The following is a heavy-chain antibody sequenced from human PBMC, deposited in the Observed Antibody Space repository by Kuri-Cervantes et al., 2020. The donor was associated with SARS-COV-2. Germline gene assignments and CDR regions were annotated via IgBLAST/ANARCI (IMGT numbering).Heavy chain of an antibody. CDR2: VSYNGTTK. CDR1: GFTSSDFA. J-gene: IGHJ4*02. V-gene: IGHV3-30-3*02. Sequence: GGSLRLSCAASGFTSSDFAMHWVRQAPGKGLEWVAVVSYNGTTKHYADSVKGRFTTSRDNSKNTLYLQMTSLRAEDTAVYYCAKRSGSYFDYWGQGTLVTVSS. CDR3: AKRSGSYFDY. D-gene: IGHD1-26*01.